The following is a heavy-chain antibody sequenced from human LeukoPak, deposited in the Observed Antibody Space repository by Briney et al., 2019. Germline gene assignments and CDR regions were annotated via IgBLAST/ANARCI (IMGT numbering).Heavy chain of an antibody. D-gene: IGHD3-10*01. CDR3: ARGEYGSGSYHIDY. CDR1: GFTFSSYS. J-gene: IGHJ4*02. Sequence: GGSLRLSCAASGFTFSSYSMYWVRQAPGKGLEWVSFISSSSSYIYYADSVKGRFTISRGNAKNSLYLQMNSLRAEDTAVYFCARGEYGSGSYHIDYWGQGTLVTVSS. V-gene: IGHV3-21*01. CDR2: ISSSSSYI.